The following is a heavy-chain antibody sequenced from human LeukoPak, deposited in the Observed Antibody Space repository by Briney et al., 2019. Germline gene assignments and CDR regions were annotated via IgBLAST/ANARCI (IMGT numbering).Heavy chain of an antibody. V-gene: IGHV4-59*01. D-gene: IGHD2-15*01. CDR2: IHYSGST. CDR3: ARSARVVAANGDYFYYYLDV. J-gene: IGHJ6*03. Sequence: SSETLSLTCSVSDGPINTYFGSWIRQPPGKGLEWIGYIHYSGSTNYNPSLKSRVTISVDTSKNQFSLKLSSVTAADTAVYYCARSARVVAANGDYFYYYLDVWGKGTTVTVSS. CDR1: DGPINTYF.